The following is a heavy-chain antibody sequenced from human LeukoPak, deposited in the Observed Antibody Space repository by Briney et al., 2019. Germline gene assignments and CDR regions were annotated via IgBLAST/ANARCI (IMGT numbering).Heavy chain of an antibody. V-gene: IGHV4-59*11. CDR3: ARDGGYFDY. D-gene: IGHD3-16*01. J-gene: IGHJ4*02. CDR1: GGSISSHY. CDR2: IYYSGST. Sequence: SETLSLTCTVSGGSISSHYWSWIRQPPGKGLEWIGYIYYSGSTNYNPSLKSRVTISVDTSKNQFSLKLSSVTAADTAVYYCARDGGYFDYWGQGTLVTVSS.